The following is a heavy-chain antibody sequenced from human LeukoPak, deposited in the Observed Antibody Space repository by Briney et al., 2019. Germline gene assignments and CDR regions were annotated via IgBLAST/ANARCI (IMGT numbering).Heavy chain of an antibody. Sequence: GASVKVSCKASGGTFSSYAISWVRQAPGQGLEWMGRIIPILGIANYAQKFQGRVTITADKSTSTAYMELSSLRSEDTAVYYCARGGTEYYFDYWGQGTLVTVSS. CDR1: GGTFSSYA. J-gene: IGHJ4*02. CDR2: IIPILGIA. V-gene: IGHV1-69*04. CDR3: ARGGTEYYFDY. D-gene: IGHD1-1*01.